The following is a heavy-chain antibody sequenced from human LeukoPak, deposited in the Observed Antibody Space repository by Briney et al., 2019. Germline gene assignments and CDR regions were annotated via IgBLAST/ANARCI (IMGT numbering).Heavy chain of an antibody. CDR2: IYYSGST. CDR1: GGSISSGGYY. J-gene: IGHJ4*02. V-gene: IGHV4-31*03. Sequence: SETLSLTCTVSGGSISSGGYYWSWIRQHPGKGLEWIGYIYYSGSTYYNPSLKSRVTISVDTSKNQFPLKLSSVTAADTAVYYCARGRGDNFDYWGQGTLVTVSS. CDR3: ARGRGDNFDY. D-gene: IGHD2-21*01.